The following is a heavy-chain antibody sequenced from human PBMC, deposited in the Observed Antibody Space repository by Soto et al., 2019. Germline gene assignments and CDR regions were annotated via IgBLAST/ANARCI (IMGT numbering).Heavy chain of an antibody. V-gene: IGHV3-9*01. J-gene: IGHJ5*02. Sequence: EVQLVESGGGLVQPGRSLRLSWAASGFTFDDYAMHWVRQAPGKGLEWVSGISRNSGSIGYAYSVKGRFTISRDNAKNVLYLHMNSLTADATALYYSANPTSGGSSYNWFAPWGQGTLVTVSS. CDR1: GFTFDDYA. CDR3: ANPTSGGSSYNWFAP. D-gene: IGHD3-10*01. CDR2: ISRNSGSI.